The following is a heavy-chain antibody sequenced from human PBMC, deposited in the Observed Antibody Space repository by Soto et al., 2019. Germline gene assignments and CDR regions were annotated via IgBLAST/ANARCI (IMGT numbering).Heavy chain of an antibody. CDR2: IYWDDDK. D-gene: IGHD6-19*01. CDR1: GFSLSTSGVG. Sequence: QITLKESGPPLVKPTQTLTLTCTFSGFSLSTSGVGVGWIRQPPGKALEWLALIYWDDDKRYSPSLKSRLTVTKDTSKSQAVLTRTNMAPVDTATYYCAHRRIAVAGACFAIWGQGTMVTVSS. V-gene: IGHV2-5*02. CDR3: AHRRIAVAGACFAI. J-gene: IGHJ3*02.